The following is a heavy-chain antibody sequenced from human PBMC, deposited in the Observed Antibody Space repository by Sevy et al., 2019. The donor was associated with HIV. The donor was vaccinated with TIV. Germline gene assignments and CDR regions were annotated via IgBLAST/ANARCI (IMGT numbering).Heavy chain of an antibody. J-gene: IGHJ6*03. D-gene: IGHD2-15*01. CDR2: IYSGGST. V-gene: IGHV3-53*04. Sequence: GGSLRLSCAASGFTVSSNYMSWVRQAPGKGLEWVSVIYSGGSTYYADSVKGRFTISRHNSKNTLYLQMNSLRAEDTAVYYCARAAVFVEAYYYMDVWGKGTTVTVSS. CDR1: GFTVSSNY. CDR3: ARAAVFVEAYYYMDV.